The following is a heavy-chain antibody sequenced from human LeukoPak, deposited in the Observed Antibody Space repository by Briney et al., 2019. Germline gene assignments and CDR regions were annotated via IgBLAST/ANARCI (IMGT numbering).Heavy chain of an antibody. CDR2: ISSSGSTI. CDR1: GFIFSDYY. V-gene: IGHV3-11*01. J-gene: IGHJ4*02. D-gene: IGHD3-10*01. CDR3: TRALWFGELWGALY. Sequence: GGSLRLSCAASGFIFSDYYMSWIRQAPGKGLEWVSYISSSGSTIYYADSVKGRFTISRDNAKNSLYLQMNSLRAEDTAVYYCTRALWFGELWGALYWGQGTLVTVSS.